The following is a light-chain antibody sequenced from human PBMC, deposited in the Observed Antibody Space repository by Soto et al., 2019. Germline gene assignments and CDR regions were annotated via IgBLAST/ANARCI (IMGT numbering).Light chain of an antibody. CDR3: QQYSSWAFT. CDR2: GAS. V-gene: IGKV3-15*01. CDR1: QSVSNN. J-gene: IGKJ3*01. Sequence: EIVLTQSPATLSVFPGEKTTLSCGASQSVSNNLAWYHQKPGQTPRPLIYGASTRATGVPARFSGSGSGTEFTLTSGSLQTEGSAIEYGQQYSSWAFTFGPRTKVAIE.